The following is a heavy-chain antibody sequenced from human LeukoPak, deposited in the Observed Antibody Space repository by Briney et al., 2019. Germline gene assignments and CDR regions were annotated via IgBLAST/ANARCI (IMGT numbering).Heavy chain of an antibody. CDR3: ATLRRSGWYIGD. J-gene: IGHJ4*02. Sequence: ASVKVSCKASGYTFTGYYMHWVRQAPGQGLEWMGWINPHSGGTNYAEKFQGRVTMTRDTSMTTAYMELSSLRSDDTAMYCCATLRRSGWYIGDWGQGTLVTVSS. V-gene: IGHV1-2*02. CDR2: INPHSGGT. CDR1: GYTFTGYY. D-gene: IGHD6-19*01.